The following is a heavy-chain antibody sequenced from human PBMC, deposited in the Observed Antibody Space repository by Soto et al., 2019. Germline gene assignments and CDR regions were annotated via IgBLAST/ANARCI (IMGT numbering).Heavy chain of an antibody. CDR1: GFTFSSYG. CDR3: ATDYYGYMDV. Sequence: LSLTCAASGFTFSSYGMHWVRQAPGKGLEWVAVIWYDGSNKYYADSVKGRFTVSRDNSKNTLYLQMNSLRAEDTAVYYCATDYYGYMDVWGKGTTVTVSS. J-gene: IGHJ6*03. V-gene: IGHV3-33*01. CDR2: IWYDGSNK. D-gene: IGHD3-10*01.